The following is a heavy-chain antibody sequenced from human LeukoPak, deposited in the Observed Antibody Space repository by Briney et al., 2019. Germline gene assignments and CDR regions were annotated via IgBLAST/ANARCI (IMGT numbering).Heavy chain of an antibody. CDR1: GFFFTRYG. V-gene: IGHV3-23*01. Sequence: GGTLRLSCEASGFFFTRYGMSWVRQAPGKGLEWVSSVSGSGESTSYADAVKGRFTISRDNSKNTLYLQMNSLRAEDTAVYYCAKDRWAAISEASFDYWGQGTLVTVSS. CDR2: VSGSGEST. CDR3: AKDRWAAISEASFDY. D-gene: IGHD3-9*01. J-gene: IGHJ4*02.